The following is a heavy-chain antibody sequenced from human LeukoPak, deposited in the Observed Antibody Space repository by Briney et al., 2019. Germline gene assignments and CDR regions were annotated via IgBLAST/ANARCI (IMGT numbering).Heavy chain of an antibody. D-gene: IGHD3-3*01. CDR2: ISGSGGST. J-gene: IGHJ4*02. Sequence: GGSLRLSCAASGFTFSCYAMSWVRQAPGKGLEWVSAISGSGGSTYYADSVKGRFTISRDNSKSTLYLQMNSLRAEDTAVYYCARVRFFNYYYFDYWGQGTLVTVSS. V-gene: IGHV3-23*01. CDR1: GFTFSCYA. CDR3: ARVRFFNYYYFDY.